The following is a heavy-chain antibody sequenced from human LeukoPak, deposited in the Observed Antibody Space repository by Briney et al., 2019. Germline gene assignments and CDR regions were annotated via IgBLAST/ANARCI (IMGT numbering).Heavy chain of an antibody. CDR2: ISGSGGST. J-gene: IGHJ4*02. Sequence: GGSLRLSCAASGFTFSSYAMSWVRQAPGKGLEWVSAISGSGGSTYYADSVKGRFTISRDNSKNTLYLQMNSLRAEDTAVYYCAKGHYGSGSYYTGGGFDYWGQGTLVTVSS. V-gene: IGHV3-23*01. D-gene: IGHD3-10*01. CDR3: AKGHYGSGSYYTGGGFDY. CDR1: GFTFSSYA.